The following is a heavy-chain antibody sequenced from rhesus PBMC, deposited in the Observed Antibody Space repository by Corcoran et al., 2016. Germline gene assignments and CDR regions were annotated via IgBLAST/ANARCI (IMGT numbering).Heavy chain of an antibody. D-gene: IGHD6-13*01. CDR1: GFTFSSYG. Sequence: EVQLVESGGGLVQPGGSLRLSCAASGFTFSSYGMHWVRQAQGKGLEWVAVISYDGSKKYYADSLKERFTISRDKSKNMLYLQMNNLLLEDTAVYYCARGKQLVYGAFDFWGQGLRVTVSS. J-gene: IGHJ3*01. V-gene: IGHV3-54*02. CDR3: ARGKQLVYGAFDF. CDR2: ISYDGSKK.